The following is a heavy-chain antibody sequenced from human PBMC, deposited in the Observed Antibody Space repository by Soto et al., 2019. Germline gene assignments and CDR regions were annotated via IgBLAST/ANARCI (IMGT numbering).Heavy chain of an antibody. CDR3: ARGPYCGGDCFPPLDY. D-gene: IGHD2-21*02. Sequence: QVQLVQSGAEVKKPGSSVKVSCKASGGTFSSYAISWVRQAPGQGLEWMGGIIPIFGTANYAQKFQGRVTITADESTITAYMELSSLRSEDTAVYYCARGPYCGGDCFPPLDYWGQGTLVTVSS. CDR2: IIPIFGTA. J-gene: IGHJ4*02. V-gene: IGHV1-69*01. CDR1: GGTFSSYA.